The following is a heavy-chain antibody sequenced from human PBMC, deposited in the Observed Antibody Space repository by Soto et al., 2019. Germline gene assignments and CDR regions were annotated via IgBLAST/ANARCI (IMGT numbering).Heavy chain of an antibody. V-gene: IGHV4-59*01. CDR1: GGSISSYY. J-gene: IGHJ4*02. Sequence: SETLSLTCTVSGGSISSYYWSWIRQPPGKGLEWIGYIYYSGSTNYNPSLKSRVTISVDTSKNQFSLKLSSVTAADTAVYYCARDSKDGDFDYWGQGTLVTVSS. CDR3: ARDSKDGDFDY. CDR2: IYYSGST.